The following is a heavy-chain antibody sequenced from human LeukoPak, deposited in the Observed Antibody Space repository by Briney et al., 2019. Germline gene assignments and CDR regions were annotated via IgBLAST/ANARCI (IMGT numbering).Heavy chain of an antibody. CDR1: GGSISSYY. Sequence: SETLSLTCTVSGGSISSYYWSWIRQPPGKGLEWIGYIYYSGSTNYNPSLKSRVTISVATSKNQFSLKLSSVTAADTAVYYCARHTRDSSGFLYYFDYWGQGTLVTVSS. J-gene: IGHJ4*02. V-gene: IGHV4-59*08. D-gene: IGHD3-22*01. CDR3: ARHTRDSSGFLYYFDY. CDR2: IYYSGST.